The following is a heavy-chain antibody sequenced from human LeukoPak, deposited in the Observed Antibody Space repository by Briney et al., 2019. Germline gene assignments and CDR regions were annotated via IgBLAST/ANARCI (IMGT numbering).Heavy chain of an antibody. CDR1: GFIFSDYY. Sequence: GGSLRLSCAASGFIFSDYYMSWIRQAPGKGLEWVSFISDGGRPLHYADSVKGRFTISRDNAKNSLYPQMNSLRDEDTAVYFCARRYCTPSSCYSDYWGQGALVTVSS. J-gene: IGHJ4*02. D-gene: IGHD2-8*01. V-gene: IGHV3-11*01. CDR3: ARRYCTPSSCYSDY. CDR2: ISDGGRPL.